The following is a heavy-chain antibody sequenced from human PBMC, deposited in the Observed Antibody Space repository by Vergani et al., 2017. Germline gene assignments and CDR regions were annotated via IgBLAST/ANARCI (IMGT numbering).Heavy chain of an antibody. Sequence: EVQLLESGGGLVQPGGSLRLSCAASGFMFSTYAMNWVRQAQGKGLEWVSGISASGHDTSYADSVKGRFTISRDSYKNTLYLQMNSLSADDTAIYYCARDQRDSTIFGAHRYAYWGQGSLVTVSS. D-gene: IGHD3-3*01. V-gene: IGHV3-23*01. CDR2: ISASGHDT. CDR3: ARDQRDSTIFGAHRYAY. J-gene: IGHJ4*02. CDR1: GFMFSTYA.